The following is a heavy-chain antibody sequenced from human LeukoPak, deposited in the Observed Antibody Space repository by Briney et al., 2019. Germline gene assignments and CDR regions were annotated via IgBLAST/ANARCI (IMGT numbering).Heavy chain of an antibody. CDR1: GGSFSGYY. V-gene: IGHV4-34*01. Sequence: SETLSLTCAVYGGSFSGYYWSWIRQPPGKGLEWIGEINHSGSTNYNPSLKSRVTISVDTSKNQFPLKLSSVTAADTAVYYCARTHCSGGSCYSWYFDYWGQGTLVTVSS. CDR3: ARTHCSGGSCYSWYFDY. J-gene: IGHJ4*02. CDR2: INHSGST. D-gene: IGHD2-15*01.